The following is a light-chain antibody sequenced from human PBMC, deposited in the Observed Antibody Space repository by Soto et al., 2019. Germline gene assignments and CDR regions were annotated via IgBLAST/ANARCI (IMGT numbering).Light chain of an antibody. CDR2: GAS. J-gene: IGKJ1*01. CDR3: QQDSKWPLT. CDR1: QSVSID. Sequence: MTQSRATVSVCLGERATLSGMASQSVSIDLAWYQQSPGQAPRLLIYGASTRATGVPPTFSGSASGTEFTLAISSLQSEDFTVYFSQQDSKWPLTFGQGTKVDIK. V-gene: IGKV3-15*01.